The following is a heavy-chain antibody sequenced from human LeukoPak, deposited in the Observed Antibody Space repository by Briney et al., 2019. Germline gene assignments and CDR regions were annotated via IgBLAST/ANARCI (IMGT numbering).Heavy chain of an antibody. J-gene: IGHJ6*03. CDR2: IYTSGST. Sequence: SQTLSLTCTVSGGSISSGSYYWSWIRQPAGKGLEWIGRIYTSGSTNYNPSLKSRVTISVDTSKNQFSLKLSSVTAADTAVYYCARLRDYYYSYMDVWGKGTTVTISS. CDR1: GGSISSGSYY. V-gene: IGHV4-61*02. CDR3: ARLRDYYYSYMDV.